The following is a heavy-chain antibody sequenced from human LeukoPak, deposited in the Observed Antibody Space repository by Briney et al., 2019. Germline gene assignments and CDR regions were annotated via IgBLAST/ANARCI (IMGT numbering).Heavy chain of an antibody. CDR3: ARLFSGWANWFDP. D-gene: IGHD6-19*01. CDR1: GGTISGDH. V-gene: IGHV4-59*12. J-gene: IGHJ5*02. Sequence: SETLSLTCTVSGGTISGDHWTWIRQPPGKGLEWIGYIYYSGSTAYNPSLKSRITISVDMSKNQFSLKLSSVTAADTAVYYCARLFSGWANWFDPWGQGTLITVSS. CDR2: IYYSGST.